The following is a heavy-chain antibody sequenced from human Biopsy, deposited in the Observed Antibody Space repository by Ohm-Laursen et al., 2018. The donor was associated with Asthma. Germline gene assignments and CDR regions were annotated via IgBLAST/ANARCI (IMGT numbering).Heavy chain of an antibody. Sequence: GASVKVSCKLSGYTFNSAGITWVRQAPGQGLEWMGWISVYNGNTKVAQKLQDRVTMITDTSTSTAYMELRSLRSDDTAVCFCARAVDYSHYYGIDVWGQGTTVTVS. D-gene: IGHD3-10*01. V-gene: IGHV1-18*01. CDR2: ISVYNGNT. CDR1: GYTFNSAG. J-gene: IGHJ6*02. CDR3: ARAVDYSHYYGIDV.